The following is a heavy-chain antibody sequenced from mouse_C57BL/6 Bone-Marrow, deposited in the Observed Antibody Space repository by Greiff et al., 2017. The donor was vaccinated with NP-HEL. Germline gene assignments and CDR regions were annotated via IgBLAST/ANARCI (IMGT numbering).Heavy chain of an antibody. CDR3: ARTAQATDYAMDY. V-gene: IGHV5-2*01. CDR2: INSDGGST. D-gene: IGHD3-2*02. J-gene: IGHJ4*01. Sequence: DVMLVESGGGLVQPGESLKLSCESNEYEFPSHDMSWVRKTPGKRLELVAAINSDGGSTYYPDTMERRFIISRDNTKKTLYLQMSSLTSEDTALYYCARTAQATDYAMDYWGQGTSVTVSS. CDR1: EYEFPSHD.